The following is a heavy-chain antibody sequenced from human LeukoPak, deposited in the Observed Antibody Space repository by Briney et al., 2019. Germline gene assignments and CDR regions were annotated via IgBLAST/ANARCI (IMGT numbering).Heavy chain of an antibody. CDR3: ARDNGVAPLYYYGMDV. V-gene: IGHV1-18*01. D-gene: IGHD2-8*01. Sequence: GSSVKVSCKASGYTFTSYGISWVRQAPGQGLEWMGWISAYNGNTNYAQRLQGRVTMTTDTSTSTAYMELRSLRSDDTAVYYCARDNGVAPLYYYGMDVWGQGTTVTVSS. CDR1: GYTFTSYG. CDR2: ISAYNGNT. J-gene: IGHJ6*02.